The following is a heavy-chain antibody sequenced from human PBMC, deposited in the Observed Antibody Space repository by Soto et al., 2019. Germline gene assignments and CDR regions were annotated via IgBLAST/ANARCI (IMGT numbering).Heavy chain of an antibody. Sequence: ESGPTLVNPTQTLTLTCTFSGFSLSTSGMCVSWIRQPPGKALEWLALIYWDDDKRYSPSLKSRLTITKDTSKNQVALTVTNMDPVDTATYYCARFLWSDTSLYYFDYWGQGTLVTXSS. CDR3: ARFLWSDTSLYYFDY. CDR2: IYWDDDK. J-gene: IGHJ4*02. V-gene: IGHV2-5*08. CDR1: GFSLSTSGMC. D-gene: IGHD3-3*01.